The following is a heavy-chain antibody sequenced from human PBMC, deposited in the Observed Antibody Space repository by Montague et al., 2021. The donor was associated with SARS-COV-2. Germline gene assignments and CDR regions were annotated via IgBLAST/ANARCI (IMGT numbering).Heavy chain of an antibody. J-gene: IGHJ4*02. CDR2: INHSGST. Sequence: SETLSLTCAAYGGSLSGYSYSWICQPPAQGLEWIGEINHSGSTNYNPSLKSRVTISIDLSKNQFFFNLESVTAAATAVYYCARPVSSSWNRFEYWGQGTLVTVSS. CDR1: GGSLSGYS. CDR3: ARPVSSSWNRFEY. V-gene: IGHV4-34*01. D-gene: IGHD1-1*01.